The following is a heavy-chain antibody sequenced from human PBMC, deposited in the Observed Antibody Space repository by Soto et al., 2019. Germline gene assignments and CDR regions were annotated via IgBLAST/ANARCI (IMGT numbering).Heavy chain of an antibody. D-gene: IGHD3-22*01. J-gene: IGHJ5*02. CDR3: AIHTRGYFDGGHR. CDR2: IKQDGSDK. Sequence: EVQLVESGGGLVQPGGSLRLSCAASGFSFSNCWMSWVRQTPGKGLEWVANIKQDGSDKNYVDSVKGRFTISRDNAKNSLYLQMNGLRAEDTAVYYCAIHTRGYFDGGHRWGQGTLVTVS. V-gene: IGHV3-7*05. CDR1: GFSFSNCW.